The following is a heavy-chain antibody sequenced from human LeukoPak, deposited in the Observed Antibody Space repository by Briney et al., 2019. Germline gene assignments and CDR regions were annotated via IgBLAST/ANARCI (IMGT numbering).Heavy chain of an antibody. J-gene: IGHJ4*02. D-gene: IGHD2-2*01. CDR2: ICGSDGSR. CDR1: GFTFSTYA. V-gene: IGHV3-23*01. Sequence: GGSLRLSCAASGFTFSTYAMSWVRQAPGKGLEWVSAICGSDGSRYYADSVKGRFTISRDNSKNTLYLQMNSLRGEDTAVYYCAKGGSPSCYSSSGYWGEGTLVTVSS. CDR3: AKGGSPSCYSSSGY.